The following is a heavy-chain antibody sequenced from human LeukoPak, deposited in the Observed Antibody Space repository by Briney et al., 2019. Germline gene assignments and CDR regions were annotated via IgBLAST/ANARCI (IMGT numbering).Heavy chain of an antibody. V-gene: IGHV3-66*04. D-gene: IGHD3-22*01. CDR2: IYSGGDT. CDR1: GFSVSSTY. CDR3: ACQSRDSYDSSGYSPDDY. Sequence: GGSLRLSCAASGFSVSSTYMSWVRQAPGKGLERVSVIYSGGDTYYADSVRGRFTISRDNSKNTLYLQMNSPRAEDTAMYYCACQSRDSYDSSGYSPDDYWGQGTLVTVSS. J-gene: IGHJ4*02.